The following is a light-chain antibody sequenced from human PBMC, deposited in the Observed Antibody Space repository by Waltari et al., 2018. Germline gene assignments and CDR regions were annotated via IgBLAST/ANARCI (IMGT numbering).Light chain of an antibody. Sequence: QSALTQPASVSGSPGQSTTISCTGTNSDVGRYTLASWYQQHPGKAPKLIIYAVSKRPSGASARFSGSKSGNTASLTISGLQAEDEADYYCCSYAGSTTRWVFGGGTKLTVL. CDR3: CSYAGSTTRWV. V-gene: IGLV2-23*02. J-gene: IGLJ3*02. CDR2: AVS. CDR1: NSDVGRYTL.